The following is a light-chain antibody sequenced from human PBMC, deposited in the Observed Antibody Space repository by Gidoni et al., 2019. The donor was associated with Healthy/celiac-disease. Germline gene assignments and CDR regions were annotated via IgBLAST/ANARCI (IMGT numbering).Light chain of an antibody. V-gene: IGKV1-9*01. CDR1: QGISSD. CDR2: AAS. CDR3: QQLNSYPLT. J-gene: IGKJ2*01. Sequence: DIQLTQSPSFLSASVGDRVTLTGRASQGISSDLALYQQKPGKAPKLLIYAASTLQSGVPSRFSGSGSGTEFPLTISSLQPEDFATYYCQQLNSYPLTFGQGTKLEIK.